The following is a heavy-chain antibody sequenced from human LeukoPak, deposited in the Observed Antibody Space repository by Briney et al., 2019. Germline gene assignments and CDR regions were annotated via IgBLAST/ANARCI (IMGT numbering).Heavy chain of an antibody. V-gene: IGHV3-74*01. CDR1: GFTFSSYW. D-gene: IGHD6-19*01. CDR3: ARGIAVEESVAIDS. J-gene: IGHJ4*02. CDR2: IKYDGSIT. Sequence: PGGSLRLSCAASGFTFSSYWMYWVRQAPGKGPVWVSRIKYDGSITRCADSVMGRFTISRDNAKNTLYLQMNSLGVEDTALYYCARGIAVEESVAIDSWGQGTLVTVSS.